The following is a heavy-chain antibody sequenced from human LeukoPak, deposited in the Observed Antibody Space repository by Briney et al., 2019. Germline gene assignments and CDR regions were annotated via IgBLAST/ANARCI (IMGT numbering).Heavy chain of an antibody. J-gene: IGHJ4*02. CDR3: ARNNVAVADY. V-gene: IGHV3-74*01. CDR1: GFTFSSYW. Sequence: GGSLRLSCAASGFTFSSYWMHWVRQAPGKGLGWVSRINSDGSSTSYADSVKGRFTISRDNAKNTLYLQMNSLRTEDTAVYYCARNNVAVADYWGQGTLVTVSS. CDR2: INSDGSST. D-gene: IGHD6-19*01.